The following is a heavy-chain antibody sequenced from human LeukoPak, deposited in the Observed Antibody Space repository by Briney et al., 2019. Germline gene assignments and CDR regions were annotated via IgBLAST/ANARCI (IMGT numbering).Heavy chain of an antibody. Sequence: PSETLSLTCAVSGGSISSSNWWSWVRQPPGKGLEWIGEIYHSGSTNYNPSLKSRVTISVDKSKNQFSLKLSSVTAADTAVYYCARGKQPPFLVPAATSGVFDYWGQGTLVTVSS. CDR1: GGSISSSNW. V-gene: IGHV4-4*02. CDR2: IYHSGST. J-gene: IGHJ4*02. CDR3: ARGKQPPFLVPAATSGVFDY. D-gene: IGHD2-2*01.